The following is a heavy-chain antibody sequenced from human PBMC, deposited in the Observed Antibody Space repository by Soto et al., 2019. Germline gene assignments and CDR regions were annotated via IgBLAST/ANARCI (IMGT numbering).Heavy chain of an antibody. J-gene: IGHJ4*02. CDR2: IIPIFGTA. D-gene: IGHD5-12*01. Sequence: QVQLVQSGAEVKKPGSSVKVSCKASGGTFSSYAISWVRQAPGQGLEWMGGIIPIFGTANYAQKFQGRVTITADESTSTAYMELSSLRSEDTAVYFCASRVGGLNVDIVATIIYYFHYWGQGTLVTVSS. CDR3: ASRVGGLNVDIVATIIYYFHY. CDR1: GGTFSSYA. V-gene: IGHV1-69*01.